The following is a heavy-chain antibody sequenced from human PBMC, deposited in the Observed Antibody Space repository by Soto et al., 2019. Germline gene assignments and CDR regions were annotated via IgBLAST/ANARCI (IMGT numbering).Heavy chain of an antibody. V-gene: IGHV3-23*01. D-gene: IGHD3-3*01. CDR1: GFTFSSYA. CDR3: AKPRRGDLEWSTVFDY. CDR2: ISGSGGST. Sequence: EVQLLESGGGLVQPGGSLRLSCAASGFTFSSYAMSWVRQAPGKGLEWVSAISGSGGSTYYADSVKGRFTISRDNSKNTLYLQMNSLRAEDTAVYYCAKPRRGDLEWSTVFDYWGQGTLVTVSS. J-gene: IGHJ4*02.